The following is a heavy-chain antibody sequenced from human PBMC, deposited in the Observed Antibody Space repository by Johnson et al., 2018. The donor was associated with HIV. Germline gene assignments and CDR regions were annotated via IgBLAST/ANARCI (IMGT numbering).Heavy chain of an antibody. CDR2: FYSGGFT. D-gene: IGHD4-17*01. Sequence: VQLVESGGGLVQPGGSLRLYCAASGFTVSSNYMSWVRQAPGKGLEWVSVFYSGGFTYYADSVKGRFTISRDNSKNTLYLQMNSLRAEDTAVYYCARGGYGEVFDIWGQGTMVTVSS. J-gene: IGHJ3*02. V-gene: IGHV3-66*01. CDR1: GFTVSSNY. CDR3: ARGGYGEVFDI.